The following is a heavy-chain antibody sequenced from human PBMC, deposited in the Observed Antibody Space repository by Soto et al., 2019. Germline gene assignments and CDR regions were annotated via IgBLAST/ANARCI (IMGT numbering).Heavy chain of an antibody. D-gene: IGHD4-4*01. Sequence: ASVKVSCKASGYTFTSYYMHWVRQAPGQGLEWMGIINPSGGSTSYAQKFQGRVTMTRDTSTSTVYMELSSLRSEDTAVYYCARYLVATDRGLTVTTYYYYYYGMDVWGQGTTVTVS. CDR3: ARYLVATDRGLTVTTYYYYYYGMDV. CDR1: GYTFTSYY. CDR2: INPSGGST. J-gene: IGHJ6*02. V-gene: IGHV1-46*01.